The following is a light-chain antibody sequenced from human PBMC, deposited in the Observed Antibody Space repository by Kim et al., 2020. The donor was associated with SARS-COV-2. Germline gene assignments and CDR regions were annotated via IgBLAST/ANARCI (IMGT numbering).Light chain of an antibody. Sequence: SSELTQDPAVSVALGQTVRITCQGDSLRTYYASWYQQKPGQAPILVIYGKNNRPSGIPDRFSGSSSGNTASLTVTGAHAVDEADYYCNSRDNSGDHVVFG. CDR1: SLRTYY. V-gene: IGLV3-19*01. CDR3: NSRDNSGDHVV. J-gene: IGLJ2*01. CDR2: GKN.